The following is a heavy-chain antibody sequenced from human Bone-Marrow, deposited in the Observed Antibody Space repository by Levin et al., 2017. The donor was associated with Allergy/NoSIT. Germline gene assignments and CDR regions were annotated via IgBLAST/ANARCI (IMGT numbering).Heavy chain of an antibody. D-gene: IGHD5-18*01. CDR1: GGSLSTYY. Sequence: GGSLSTYYWTWIRQPAGKGLEWIGRMYPGGSTNYNPSLRSRVTMSADTSKNQFSLKLTSVTAADTAVYYCARDKVDTHMGNDVFDVWGQGTMVTVSS. J-gene: IGHJ3*01. V-gene: IGHV4-4*07. CDR2: MYPGGST. CDR3: ARDKVDTHMGNDVFDV.